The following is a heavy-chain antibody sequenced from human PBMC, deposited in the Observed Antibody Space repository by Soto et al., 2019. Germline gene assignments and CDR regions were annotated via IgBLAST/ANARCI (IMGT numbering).Heavy chain of an antibody. CDR3: AIGRYYYDSSGYYRPSAKYYFDY. CDR2: NNHSGST. CDR1: GGSFSGYY. D-gene: IGHD3-22*01. Sequence: PSETLSLTCAVYGGSFSGYYWSWIRQPPGKGLEWIGENNHSGSTNYNPSLKSRVTISVDTSKNQFSLKLSSVTAADTAVYYCAIGRYYYDSSGYYRPSAKYYFDYWGQGTLVTVSS. J-gene: IGHJ4*02. V-gene: IGHV4-34*01.